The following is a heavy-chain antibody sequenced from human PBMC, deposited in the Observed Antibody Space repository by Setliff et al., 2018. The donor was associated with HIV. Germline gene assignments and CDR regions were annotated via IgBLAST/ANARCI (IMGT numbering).Heavy chain of an antibody. V-gene: IGHV3-23*01. D-gene: IGHD5-12*01. J-gene: IGHJ4*02. CDR3: ARGGYPRL. CDR1: GFTFSNYA. CDR2: ISGTGLNT. Sequence: GGSLRLSCAASGFTFSNYAMSWVRQAPGKGLEWVSSISGTGLNTYYSDSVKGRFAISRGNSKNSLYLQMNSLTGEDTAVYYCARGGYPRLWGQGTLVTVSS.